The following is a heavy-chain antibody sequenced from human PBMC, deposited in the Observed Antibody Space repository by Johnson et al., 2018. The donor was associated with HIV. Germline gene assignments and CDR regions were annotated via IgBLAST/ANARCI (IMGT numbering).Heavy chain of an antibody. CDR1: GFTFSTYA. CDR2: ISFDANNK. Sequence: QVQLVESGGGVVQPGRSLRLSCAASGFTFSTYAMHWVRQAPGKGLEWVAVISFDANNKYYADSVKGRFTISRDNSKNTLYLQMNSLRVEDTAMYHCARVTPRDYQDSSGYFAAPGAFDVWGQGTMVTVSS. CDR3: ARVTPRDYQDSSGYFAAPGAFDV. D-gene: IGHD3-22*01. J-gene: IGHJ3*01. V-gene: IGHV3-30-3*01.